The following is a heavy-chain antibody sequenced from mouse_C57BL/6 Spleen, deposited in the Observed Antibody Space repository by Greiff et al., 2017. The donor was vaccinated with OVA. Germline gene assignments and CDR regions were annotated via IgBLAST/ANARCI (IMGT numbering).Heavy chain of an antibody. V-gene: IGHV14-4*01. CDR1: GFNIKDDY. CDR3: TRTGGDYYAMDY. Sequence: EVQLQQSGAELVRPGASVKLSCTASGFNIKDDYMHWVKQRPEQGLEWIGWIDPENGDTEYASKFQGKATITADTSSNTAYLQLSSLTSEDTAVYYCTRTGGDYYAMDYWGQGTSVTVSS. J-gene: IGHJ4*01. CDR2: IDPENGDT.